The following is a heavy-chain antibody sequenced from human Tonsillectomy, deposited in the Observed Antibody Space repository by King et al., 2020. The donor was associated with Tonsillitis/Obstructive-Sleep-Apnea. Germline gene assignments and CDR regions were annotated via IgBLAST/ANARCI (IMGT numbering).Heavy chain of an antibody. V-gene: IGHV3-49*04. Sequence: VQLVESGGGLVQPGRSLRLSCTASGFTFVDYAMSWVRQAPGKGLEWVVFIRSKTYGETTEYAASVKGRFTISRDDSKTIAYLQMNSLKTEDTAVYYCTRQGISLYYMDVWGKGTTVTVSS. CDR2: IRSKTYGETT. CDR3: TRQGISLYYMDV. CDR1: GFTFVDYA. D-gene: IGHD3-3*01. J-gene: IGHJ6*03.